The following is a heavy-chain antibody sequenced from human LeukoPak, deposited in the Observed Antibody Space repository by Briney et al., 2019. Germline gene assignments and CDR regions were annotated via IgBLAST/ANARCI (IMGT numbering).Heavy chain of an antibody. CDR3: ARATYTRGYCSGGSCYNNYYCYYMDV. CDR2: IILIVGTA. J-gene: IGHJ6*03. Sequence: PVKVSCKAAGAPFSRDAIRWVRQAPGQGLGWMGGIILIVGTANYAQKFPGRVTFTADESMSRTCMERNRPRCEDTAASYCARATYTRGYCSGGSCYNNYYCYYMDVWGKGTTVTVSS. D-gene: IGHD2-15*01. V-gene: IGHV1-69*01. CDR1: GAPFSRDA.